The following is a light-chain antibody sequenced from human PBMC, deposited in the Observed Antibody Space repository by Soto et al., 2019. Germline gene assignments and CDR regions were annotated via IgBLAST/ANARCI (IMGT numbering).Light chain of an antibody. CDR3: QQYANSHGT. V-gene: IGKV3-20*01. CDR1: QSVSTNY. Sequence: ENVMTQSPGTLSLSPGERATLSCRASQSVSTNYVACYQQKPGQAPRLLIYGASSRASGIPDRFRGSGSGTDFTLTISRLEPEDFAVYYCQQYANSHGTFGQGTKVDIK. J-gene: IGKJ1*01. CDR2: GAS.